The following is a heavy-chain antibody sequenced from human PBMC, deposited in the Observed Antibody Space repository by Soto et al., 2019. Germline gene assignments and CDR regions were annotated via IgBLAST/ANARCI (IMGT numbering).Heavy chain of an antibody. D-gene: IGHD3-10*01. CDR1: GFTFSGSW. CDR3: ARGIFGSGTANDY. Sequence: EVQLVESGGGLVQPGGSLRLSCAASGFTFSGSWMHWVRQAPGKGLVWVSRINGDGSGTSYADFVKGRCTISRDDAKNTLVLQMNGLRAEDTAVYYCARGIFGSGTANDYWGQGTLVTFSS. CDR2: INGDGSGT. V-gene: IGHV3-74*01. J-gene: IGHJ4*02.